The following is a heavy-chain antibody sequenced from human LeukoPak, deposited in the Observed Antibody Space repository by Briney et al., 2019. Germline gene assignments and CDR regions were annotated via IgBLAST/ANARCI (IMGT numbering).Heavy chain of an antibody. J-gene: IGHJ4*02. V-gene: IGHV4-59*01. CDR1: GGSISSYY. Sequence: SETLSLTCTVSGGSISSYYWSWIRQPPGKGLEWIGYIYYSGGTNYNPSLKRRVTILVDTYKNQFSLLLSSMTPAANAVYYCARHYRKPPSGYDSVVDYWGQGTLVTVSS. CDR2: IYYSGGT. D-gene: IGHD5-12*01. CDR3: ARHYRKPPSGYDSVVDY.